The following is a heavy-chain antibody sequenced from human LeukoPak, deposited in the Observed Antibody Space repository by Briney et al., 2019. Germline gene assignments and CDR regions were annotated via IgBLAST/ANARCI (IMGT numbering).Heavy chain of an antibody. CDR2: ISGSGGST. D-gene: IGHD3-22*01. V-gene: IGHV3-23*01. Sequence: GGSLRLSRAASGFTFSSYAMSWVRQAPGKGLEWVSAISGSGGSTYYADSVKGRFTISRDNSKNTLYLQMNSLRAEDTAVYYCAKDPIDSSGYYRPFDYRGQGTLVTVSS. CDR1: GFTFSSYA. J-gene: IGHJ4*02. CDR3: AKDPIDSSGYYRPFDY.